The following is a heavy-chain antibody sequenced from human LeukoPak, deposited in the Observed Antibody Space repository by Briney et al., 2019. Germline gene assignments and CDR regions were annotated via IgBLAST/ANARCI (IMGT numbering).Heavy chain of an antibody. CDR3: AARPRMPPRFDN. D-gene: IGHD1-14*01. J-gene: IGHJ4*02. V-gene: IGHV3-66*01. CDR2: IYSGGST. Sequence: GGSPRLSCAASGFTVSSTDMTWVRQAPGKGLEWVSLIYSGGSTNYADSVKGRFTISRDNSKSTLYLQMNSLRAEDTAIYYCAARPRMPPRFDNWGQGTLVTVSS. CDR1: GFTVSSTD.